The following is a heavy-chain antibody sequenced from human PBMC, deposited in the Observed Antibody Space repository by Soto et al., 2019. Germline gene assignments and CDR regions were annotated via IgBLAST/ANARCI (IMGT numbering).Heavy chain of an antibody. D-gene: IGHD3-16*01. CDR3: ARMETFGSLNWFDP. V-gene: IGHV1-8*01. Sequence: ASVKVPCDASGYSFTNNDVSWVRQATGQGLEWMGWMNPGSGDTGYAQKFQGRVTMTRDISIATAYMELSSLRSDDTAIYYCARMETFGSLNWFDPWGQGTLVTVSS. J-gene: IGHJ5*02. CDR2: MNPGSGDT. CDR1: GYSFTNND.